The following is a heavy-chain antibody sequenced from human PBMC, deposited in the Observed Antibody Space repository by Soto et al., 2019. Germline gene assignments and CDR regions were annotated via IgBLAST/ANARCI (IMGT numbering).Heavy chain of an antibody. CDR2: IDPSDSYT. J-gene: IGHJ6*02. CDR3: ARLACAGGLVTKDNQYYDYVWGSYRYSPALGMDV. Sequence: GDSLKISCKGSGYSFTSYWISWVRQMPGKGLEWMGRIDPSDSYTNYSPSFQGHVTISADKSMSTAYLQWSSLKASDTAMYYCARLACAGGLVTKDNQYYDYVWGSYRYSPALGMDVWGQGTTVTVSS. D-gene: IGHD3-16*02. V-gene: IGHV5-10-1*01. CDR1: GYSFTSYW.